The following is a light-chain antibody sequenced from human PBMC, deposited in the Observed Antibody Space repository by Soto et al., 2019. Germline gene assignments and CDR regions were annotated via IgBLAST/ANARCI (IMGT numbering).Light chain of an antibody. CDR1: QSLFYSSDNKNY. CDR2: WAS. V-gene: IGKV4-1*01. Sequence: DIVVTQSPDSLAASLGERATINCQSGQSLFYSSDNKNYLRWYQQKPGQPPKLLIYWASTRESGVPERFSGAGSGTDFTLTISSLQAEDVAVYYCQQYYDTPLTFGGGTKVEIK. CDR3: QQYYDTPLT. J-gene: IGKJ4*01.